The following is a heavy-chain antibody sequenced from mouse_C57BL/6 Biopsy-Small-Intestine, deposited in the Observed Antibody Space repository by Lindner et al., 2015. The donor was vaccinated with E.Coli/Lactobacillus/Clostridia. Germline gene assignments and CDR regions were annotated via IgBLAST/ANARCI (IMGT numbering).Heavy chain of an antibody. CDR3: ARGTTDPY. J-gene: IGHJ2*01. CDR1: GYTFISYG. Sequence: GQLQESGAELARPGASVKLSCKASGYTFISYGITWVKQRTGQGLEWIGEIYPRGGSTYYNEKFKGKATLTADKSSSTAYTELRSLTSEDSAVYFCARGTTDPYWGQGTTLTVSS. CDR2: IYPRGGST. D-gene: IGHD1-1*01. V-gene: IGHV1-81*01.